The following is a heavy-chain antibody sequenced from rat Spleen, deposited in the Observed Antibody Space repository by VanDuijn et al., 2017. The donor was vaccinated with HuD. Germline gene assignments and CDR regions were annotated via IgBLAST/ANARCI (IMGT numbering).Heavy chain of an antibody. J-gene: IGHJ2*01. D-gene: IGHD5-1*01. CDR3: ARERSWERYFDY. Sequence: EVQLVESGGDSVQPGRSLKLSCAASGFTFSDYSMAWVRQAPENGIEWLAYINTDSSSTHYAETVKGRFTISRDNAKNTVDMQLSSLRSEDTAMYFCARERSWERYFDYWGQGVMVTVSS. CDR2: INTDSSST. CDR1: GFTFSDYS. V-gene: IGHV5-43*01.